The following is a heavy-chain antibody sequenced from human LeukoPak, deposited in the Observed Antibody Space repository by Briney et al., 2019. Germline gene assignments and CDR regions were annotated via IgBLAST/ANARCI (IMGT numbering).Heavy chain of an antibody. CDR2: IIPIFGTA. Sequence: SVKVSCAASGGTFSSYAISWVRDAPGQGLEWMGGIIPIFGTANYTQKFQGRVTITADESTSTAYMELSSVRSEDTAVYYCARDAYSGYDYGGEGYFYYMDVWGKGTTVTISS. J-gene: IGHJ6*03. CDR1: GGTFSSYA. D-gene: IGHD5-12*01. CDR3: ARDAYSGYDYGGEGYFYYMDV. V-gene: IGHV1-69*13.